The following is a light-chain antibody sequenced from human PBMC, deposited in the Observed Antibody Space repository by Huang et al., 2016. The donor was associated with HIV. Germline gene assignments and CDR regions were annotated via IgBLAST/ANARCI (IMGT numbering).Light chain of an antibody. CDR1: RHIYSY. J-gene: IGKJ3*01. CDR2: DAA. CDR3: QQYDSLPRT. Sequence: DIQMTQSPSSLSASIGDRVTITCRASRHIYSYLNWYQYRPGKAPKLRIYDAANLEVGVPSRFSGSGSGRNFTLIISSLQPEDFATYYCQQYDSLPRTFGPGTKV. V-gene: IGKV1-33*01.